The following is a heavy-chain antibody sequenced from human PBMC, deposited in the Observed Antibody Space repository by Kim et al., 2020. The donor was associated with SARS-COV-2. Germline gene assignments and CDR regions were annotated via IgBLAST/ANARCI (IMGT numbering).Heavy chain of an antibody. CDR3: AKDLGGSRNY. D-gene: IGHD1-26*01. CDR2: NK. Sequence: NKSYADSVKGRFTTTRAHAKNTLYLQMNSLRAEDTAVYYCAKDLGGSRNYWGQGTLVTVSS. V-gene: IGHV3-30*02. J-gene: IGHJ4*02.